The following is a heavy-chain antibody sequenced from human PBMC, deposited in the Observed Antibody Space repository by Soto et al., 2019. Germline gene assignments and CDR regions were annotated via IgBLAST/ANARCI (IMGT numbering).Heavy chain of an antibody. J-gene: IGHJ5*02. CDR3: TRDASRDSSARGWFEP. Sequence: EVQLVESGGGLVRPGGSLRLSCAASGFTFRSFSMNWVRQAPGKGLEWVSTISSNIAYKYYTDARRGRFTSSRDNAKNSLHLQMNSLRAEDTAVYYCTRDASRDSSARGWFEPWGPGTLVTVSS. CDR2: ISSNIAYK. V-gene: IGHV3-21*02. D-gene: IGHD6-13*01. CDR1: GFTFRSFS.